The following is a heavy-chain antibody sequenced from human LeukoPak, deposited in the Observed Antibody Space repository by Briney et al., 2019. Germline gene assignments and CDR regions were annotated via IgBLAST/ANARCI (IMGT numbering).Heavy chain of an antibody. CDR3: ARESDIVTIFGVAHCGGDCHFDY. J-gene: IGHJ4*02. CDR1: GYSISTGYY. V-gene: IGHV4-38-2*02. CDR2: ICHSGNT. Sequence: SETLSLTCTVSGYSISTGYYWGWIRQPPGKGLEWIGSICHSGNTSYNPSLKSRVSISVDTSKNQFSLKLSSVTAADTAVYYCARESDIVTIFGVAHCGGDCHFDYWGQGTLVTVSS. D-gene: IGHD2-21*02.